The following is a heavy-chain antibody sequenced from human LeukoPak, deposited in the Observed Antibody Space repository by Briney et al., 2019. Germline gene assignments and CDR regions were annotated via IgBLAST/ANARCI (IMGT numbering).Heavy chain of an antibody. V-gene: IGHV4-39*01. CDR3: ASRSSGYSSGWLVFDY. Sequence: PAETQTLTCSVSGGSISNSGYYWGWIRQPPGKGLEWIGSIYYSGSTYYNPSLKSRVTISVDTSKNQFSLKLSSVTAADTAVYYCASRSSGYSSGWLVFDYWGQGPLVTVSS. D-gene: IGHD6-19*01. J-gene: IGHJ4*02. CDR1: GGSISNSGYY. CDR2: IYYSGST.